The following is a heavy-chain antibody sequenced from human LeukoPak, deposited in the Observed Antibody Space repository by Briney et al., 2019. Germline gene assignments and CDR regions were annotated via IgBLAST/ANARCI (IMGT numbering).Heavy chain of an antibody. Sequence: AGGSLRLSCAASGFTFSSYAMSWVRQAPGKGLEWVSAISGSGGSTYYADSVKGRFTISRDNSKNTLYLQMNSLRAEDTAVDYSAKDRVRNSSGWYLGVYYFDYWGQGTLVTVSS. D-gene: IGHD6-19*01. CDR3: AKDRVRNSSGWYLGVYYFDY. CDR2: ISGSGGST. V-gene: IGHV3-23*01. CDR1: GFTFSSYA. J-gene: IGHJ4*02.